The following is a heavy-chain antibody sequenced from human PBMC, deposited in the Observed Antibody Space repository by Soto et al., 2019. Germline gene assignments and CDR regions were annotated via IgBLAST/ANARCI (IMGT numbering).Heavy chain of an antibody. CDR1: GYIFTSYY. CDR3: ARPNYYDSSGSYAFDI. V-gene: IGHV1-46*01. CDR2: INPSDGST. Sequence: GASVKVSCKPSGYIFTSYYMHWVRQAPGQGLEWMGIINPSDGSTSYAQKFQGRVTMTRDTSTSTVYMELSSLRSEDTAVYYCARPNYYDSSGSYAFDIWGQGTMVTVSS. D-gene: IGHD3-22*01. J-gene: IGHJ3*02.